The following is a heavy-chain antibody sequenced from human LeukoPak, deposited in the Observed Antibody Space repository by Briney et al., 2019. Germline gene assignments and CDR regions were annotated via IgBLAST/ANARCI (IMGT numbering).Heavy chain of an antibody. J-gene: IGHJ3*02. CDR3: ARFRLSLVGALYGAPPSRAFDI. CDR2: ISYTGIT. Sequence: PSETLSLTCSVSGGSIGGYSWTWVRQPPGKRLEYIGYISYTGITYYNPSLMSRVTISVATSKNQFSLKLSSVTAADTAVYYCARFRLSLVGALYGAPPSRAFDIWGQGTMVTVSS. V-gene: IGHV4-59*12. CDR1: GGSIGGYS. D-gene: IGHD2-2*02.